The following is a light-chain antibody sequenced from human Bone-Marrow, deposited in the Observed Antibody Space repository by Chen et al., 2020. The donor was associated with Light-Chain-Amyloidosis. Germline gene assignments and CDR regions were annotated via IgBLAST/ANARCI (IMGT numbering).Light chain of an antibody. V-gene: IGLV2-14*01. J-gene: IGLJ1*01. Sequence: QPALTQPASVSGAPGQSITISCTGTSSDVGGDNHVSWYQQHPDKAPKLMIYEVTKRPSWVPDRFSGSKSDNTASLTISGLQTEDEADYFCSSYTITNTLVFGSGTRVTVL. CDR3: SSYTITNTLV. CDR2: EVT. CDR1: SSDVGGDNH.